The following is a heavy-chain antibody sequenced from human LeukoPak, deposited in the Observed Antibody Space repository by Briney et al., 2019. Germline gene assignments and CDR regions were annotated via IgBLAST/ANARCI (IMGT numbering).Heavy chain of an antibody. CDR2: ISSSSSYI. CDR1: GFTFSSYS. V-gene: IGHV3-21*01. CDR3: AKVVGATIFRIKGHYFDY. J-gene: IGHJ4*02. Sequence: PGGSLRLSCAASGFTFSSYSMNWVRQAPGKGLEWVSSISSSSSYIYYADSVKGRFTISRDNAKNSLYLQMNSLRAEDTAVYYCAKVVGATIFRIKGHYFDYWGQGTLVTVSS. D-gene: IGHD1-26*01.